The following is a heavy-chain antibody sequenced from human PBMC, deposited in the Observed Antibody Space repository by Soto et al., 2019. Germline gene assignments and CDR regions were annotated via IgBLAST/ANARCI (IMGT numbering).Heavy chain of an antibody. CDR2: IKQDGSEK. J-gene: IGHJ5*02. CDR1: GFTFSSYW. V-gene: IGHV3-7*01. CDR3: ARTPYYDCWSGYYTGNNWFDP. D-gene: IGHD3-3*01. Sequence: EVQLVESGGGLVQPGGSLRLSCAASGFTFSSYWMSWVRQAPGKGLERVANIKQDGSEKYYVDSVKGRFTISRDNAKNALYRQMNGLRAEDTAVYDCARTPYYDCWSGYYTGNNWFDPWGQGTLVTVSS.